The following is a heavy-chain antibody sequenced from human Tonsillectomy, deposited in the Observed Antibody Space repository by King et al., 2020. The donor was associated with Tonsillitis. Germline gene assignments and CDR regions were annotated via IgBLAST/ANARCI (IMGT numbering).Heavy chain of an antibody. Sequence: VQLVESGAEVMKPGASVKVSCKASENTFDNYYVHWMRQAPGQGLEWMGIINPSGDRTHYAQRFQGRVTMTRDTSTSTVYMELRSLRSEDTALYYCARGKASRPNFDWFDPWGQGTLVTVSS. CDR2: INPSGDRT. CDR3: ARGKASRPNFDWFDP. J-gene: IGHJ5*02. D-gene: IGHD6-6*01. V-gene: IGHV1-46*02. CDR1: ENTFDNYY.